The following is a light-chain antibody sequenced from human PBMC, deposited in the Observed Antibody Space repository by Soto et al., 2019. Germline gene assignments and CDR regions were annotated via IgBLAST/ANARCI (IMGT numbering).Light chain of an antibody. CDR3: LQDINYPWT. J-gene: IGKJ1*01. V-gene: IGKV1-5*01. CDR1: QRISTW. CDR2: DAS. Sequence: DIQMTQSPSTLSASVGDGVTITCRASQRISTWLAWYQQKPGKAPKLLISDASSLETGVPPRFSGSGSGTDFTLAISSLQPEDSATYYCLQDINYPWTFGQGTKVDIK.